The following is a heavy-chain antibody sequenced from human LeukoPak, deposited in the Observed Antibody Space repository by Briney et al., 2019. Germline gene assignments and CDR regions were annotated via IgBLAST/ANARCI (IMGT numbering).Heavy chain of an antibody. Sequence: PSETLSLTCAVSGGSISSNNWWSWVRQAPGKGLEWVSAISSSGGSTFHADSVKGRFTISRDNSKNTLYLQMNSLKAEDTAVYYCAKGWTSIKYDSWGQGTLVTVSS. CDR3: AKGWTSIKYDS. V-gene: IGHV3-23*01. CDR2: ISSSGGST. D-gene: IGHD3/OR15-3a*01. CDR1: GGSISSNN. J-gene: IGHJ4*02.